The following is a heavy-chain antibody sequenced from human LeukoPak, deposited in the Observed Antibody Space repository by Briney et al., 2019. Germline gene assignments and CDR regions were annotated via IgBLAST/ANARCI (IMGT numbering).Heavy chain of an antibody. CDR2: IYYSGST. D-gene: IGHD1-26*01. V-gene: IGHV4-39*07. Sequence: PSETLSLTCTVSGGSISSSSYYWGWIRQPPGKGLEWIGSIYYSGSTYYNPSLKSRVTISVDRSKNQFSLKLSSVTAADTAVYYCARWTPGIVGATTGAFDIWGQGTMVTVSS. CDR3: ARWTPGIVGATTGAFDI. CDR1: GGSISSSSYY. J-gene: IGHJ3*02.